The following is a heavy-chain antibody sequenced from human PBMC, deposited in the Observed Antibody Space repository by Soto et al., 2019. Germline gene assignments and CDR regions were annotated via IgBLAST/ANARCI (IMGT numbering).Heavy chain of an antibody. CDR3: ARDKYHSRCPSAY. J-gene: IGHJ4*02. D-gene: IGHD3-22*01. V-gene: IGHV4-39*02. Sequence: SQTMPLTSTVADGSSSSRSYYWGRIRKPPGKGLEWIGSIYYSGSTYYNPSLKSRVTISVDTSKNQFSLKLSSVTAADSSVYYCARDKYHSRCPSAYWGQGTLVTVSS. CDR2: IYYSGST. CDR1: DGSSSSRSYY.